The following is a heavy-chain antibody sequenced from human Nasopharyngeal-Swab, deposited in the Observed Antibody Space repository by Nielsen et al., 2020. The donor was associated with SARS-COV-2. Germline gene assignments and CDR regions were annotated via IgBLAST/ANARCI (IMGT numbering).Heavy chain of an antibody. V-gene: IGHV3-33*01. CDR2: ISTDGRNK. CDR3: ARDGPNWNLDY. J-gene: IGHJ4*02. D-gene: IGHD1-1*01. Sequence: WIRQPPGKGLEWLALISTDGRNKYYSDSMKGRVTVSRENSNNILYLQFNSLRAEGTAVYHCARDGPNWNLDYWGQGTLVTVSS.